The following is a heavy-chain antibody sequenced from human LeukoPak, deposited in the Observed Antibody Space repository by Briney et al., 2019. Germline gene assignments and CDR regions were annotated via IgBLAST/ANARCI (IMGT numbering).Heavy chain of an antibody. CDR3: ARAKPTGDIDY. Sequence: GGSLRLSCTASGFTVSSNYMSWVRQAPGKGLEWVSVIYSGGSTYYADSVKGRFTISRHNSKNTLYLQMNSLRAEDTAVYYCARAKPTGDIDYWGQGTLVTVSS. CDR1: GFTVSSNY. D-gene: IGHD2-8*02. V-gene: IGHV3-53*04. J-gene: IGHJ4*02. CDR2: IYSGGST.